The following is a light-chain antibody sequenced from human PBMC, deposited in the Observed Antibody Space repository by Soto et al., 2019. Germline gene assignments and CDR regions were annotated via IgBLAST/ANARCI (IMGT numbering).Light chain of an antibody. V-gene: IGLV2-8*01. CDR1: SSDVVGYNY. J-gene: IGLJ1*01. Sequence: QSALTQPTSASGSPGQSVAISCTGTSSDVVGYNYVSWYQQHPGKAPKLMIYEVNKRPSGVPDRFSGSKSGNTASLTVSGLQAEDEADYYCSSYAGSSNVFGTGTKLTVL. CDR2: EVN. CDR3: SSYAGSSNV.